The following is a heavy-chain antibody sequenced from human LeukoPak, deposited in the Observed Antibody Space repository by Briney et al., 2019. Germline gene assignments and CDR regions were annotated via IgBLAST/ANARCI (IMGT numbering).Heavy chain of an antibody. CDR1: GGSFSGYY. D-gene: IGHD2-2*01. CDR3: ARVCSSTSCYFDY. J-gene: IGHJ4*02. Sequence: SETLSLTCAAYGGSFSGYYWSWIRQPPGKGLEWIGEINHSGSTNYNPSLKSRVTISVDTSKNQFSLKLSSVTAADTAVYYCARVCSSTSCYFDYWGQGTLVTVSP. CDR2: INHSGST. V-gene: IGHV4-34*01.